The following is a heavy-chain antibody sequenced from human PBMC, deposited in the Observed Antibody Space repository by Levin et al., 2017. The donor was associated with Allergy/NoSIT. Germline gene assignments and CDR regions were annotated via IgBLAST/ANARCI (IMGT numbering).Heavy chain of an antibody. D-gene: IGHD2-2*01. CDR3: AKVCSSTSCQGATFDY. CDR1: GFTFSSYA. V-gene: IGHV3-23*01. Sequence: GESLKISCAASGFTFSSYAMSWVRQAPGKGLEWVSAISGSGGSTYYADSVKGRFTISRDNSKNTLYLQMNSLRAEDTAVYYCAKVCSSTSCQGATFDYWGQGTLVTVSS. J-gene: IGHJ4*02. CDR2: ISGSGGST.